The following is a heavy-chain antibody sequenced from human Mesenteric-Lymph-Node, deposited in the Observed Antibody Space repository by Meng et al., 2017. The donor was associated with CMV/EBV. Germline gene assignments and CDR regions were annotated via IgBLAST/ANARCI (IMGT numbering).Heavy chain of an antibody. J-gene: IGHJ4*02. D-gene: IGHD1-7*01. Sequence: SINSGDYYWSWIRQHPGKGLEWIGYIYYSGSTFYNPSLKSRVTISLDTSKNQFSLKLTSVTAADTAVYYCARGRSAGTTRNWNYGVEYWGQGTLVTVSS. CDR2: IYYSGST. V-gene: IGHV4-31*02. CDR3: ARGRSAGTTRNWNYGVEY. CDR1: SINSGDYY.